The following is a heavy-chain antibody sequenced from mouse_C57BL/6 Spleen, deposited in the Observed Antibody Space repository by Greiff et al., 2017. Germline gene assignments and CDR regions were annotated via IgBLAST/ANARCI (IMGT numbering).Heavy chain of an antibody. V-gene: IGHV1-81*01. Sequence: VKLVESGAELARPGASVKLSCKASGYTFTSYGISWVKQRTGQGLEWIGEIYPRSGNTYYNEKFKGKATLTADKSSSTAYMELRSLTSEDSAVYFCARRGSSFDYWGQGTTLTVSS. CDR3: ARRGSSFDY. CDR1: GYTFTSYG. J-gene: IGHJ2*01. D-gene: IGHD1-1*01. CDR2: IYPRSGNT.